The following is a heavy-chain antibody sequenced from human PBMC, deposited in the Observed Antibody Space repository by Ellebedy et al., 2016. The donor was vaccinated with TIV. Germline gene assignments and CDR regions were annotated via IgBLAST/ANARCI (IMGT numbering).Heavy chain of an antibody. J-gene: IGHJ4*02. CDR2: INHAGSET. V-gene: IGHV3-7*03. CDR1: GFSLSSFW. CDR3: ARAPRGGTDY. Sequence: PGGPLRLSCAASGFSLSSFWMSWVRQAPGKGLESVANINHAGSETYYVDSVKGRFTISRDNAKNSLYLQMDSLRSEDTAVYFCARAPRGGTDYWGQGTLVTVSS. D-gene: IGHD3-10*01.